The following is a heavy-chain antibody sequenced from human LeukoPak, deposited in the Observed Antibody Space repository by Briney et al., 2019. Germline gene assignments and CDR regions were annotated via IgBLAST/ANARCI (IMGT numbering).Heavy chain of an antibody. D-gene: IGHD6-13*01. V-gene: IGHV4-61*01. CDR1: GGSVSSGSYY. Sequence: SETLSLTCTVSGGSVSSGSYYWSWIRQPPGKGLEWIGYIYYSGSTNYNPSLKSRVTISVDTSKNQFSPKLSSVTAADTAVYYCARGIYSSSWYLRAHAFDIWGQGTMVTVSS. CDR3: ARGIYSSSWYLRAHAFDI. J-gene: IGHJ3*02. CDR2: IYYSGST.